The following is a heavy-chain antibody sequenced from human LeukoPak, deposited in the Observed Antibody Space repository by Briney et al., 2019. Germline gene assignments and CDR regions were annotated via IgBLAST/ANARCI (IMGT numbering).Heavy chain of an antibody. Sequence: GGSLRLSCAASGITFSTAWMSWFRQASGKGLEWVGRIKSKIGGATADYAAPVKDRFTISRDDSKNTLYLQMNSLKTEDTAVYYCATDRAWFDPWGQGTLVTVSS. J-gene: IGHJ5*02. V-gene: IGHV3-15*01. CDR2: IKSKIGGATA. CDR1: GITFSTAW. D-gene: IGHD3-10*01. CDR3: ATDRAWFDP.